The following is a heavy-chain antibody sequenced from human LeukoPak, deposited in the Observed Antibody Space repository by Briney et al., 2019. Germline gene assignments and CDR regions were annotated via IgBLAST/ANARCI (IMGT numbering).Heavy chain of an antibody. Sequence: PSETLSLTCTVSGGSISSYYWSWIRQPPGKGLDWIGYIYYSGSTNYNPSLKSRVTISVDTSKNQFSLKLSSVTAADTAVCYCAVSLIRTDYWGQGTLVTVSS. CDR2: IYYSGST. J-gene: IGHJ4*02. V-gene: IGHV4-59*12. CDR3: AVSLIRTDY. D-gene: IGHD1-14*01. CDR1: GGSISSYY.